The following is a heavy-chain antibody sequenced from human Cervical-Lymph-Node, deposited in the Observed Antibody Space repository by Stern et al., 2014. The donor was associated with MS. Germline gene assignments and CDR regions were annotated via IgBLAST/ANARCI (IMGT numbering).Heavy chain of an antibody. CDR1: GFSLSTSGMC. CDR2: TEWEDDK. V-gene: IGHV2-70*01. D-gene: IGHD3-22*01. Sequence: QVTLGESGPALVKPTQPLTLTCTFSGFSLSTSGMCVRWLRQPPGKALEWLALTEWEDDKYYSTSVKARLNISKDTAKNQVVLTMTKMDPVDTATYYWARKYYYDSSGYAWVDPWGQGTLVTVSS. J-gene: IGHJ5*02. CDR3: ARKYYYDSSGYAWVDP.